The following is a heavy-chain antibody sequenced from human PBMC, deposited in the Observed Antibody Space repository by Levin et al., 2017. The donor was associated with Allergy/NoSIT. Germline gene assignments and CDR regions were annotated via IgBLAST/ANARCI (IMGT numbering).Heavy chain of an antibody. J-gene: IGHJ1*01. D-gene: IGHD2-2*01. Sequence: SDTLSLTCTVSGGSISSYYWSWIRRPPGKGLEWIGYIHYTGSTAYNPSLKSRVTISVDTSKNQFSLKLSSVTAADTAVYYCARGSTSWSWSLQHWGQGTLVTVSS. CDR2: IHYTGST. CDR3: ARGSTSWSWSLQH. CDR1: GGSISSYY. V-gene: IGHV4-59*01.